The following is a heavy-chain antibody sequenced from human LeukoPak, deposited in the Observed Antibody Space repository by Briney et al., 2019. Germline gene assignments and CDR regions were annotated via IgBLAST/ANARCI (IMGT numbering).Heavy chain of an antibody. CDR3: ARDGGSLSSSWFLDFDY. V-gene: IGHV3-21*01. CDR2: ISSSSSYI. Sequence: GGSLRLSCAASGFTFSSYSMNWVRQAPGKGLEWVSSISSSSSYIYYADSVKGRFTISRDNAKNSLYLQMNSLRAEDTAVYYCARDGGSLSSSWFLDFDYWGQGTLVTVSS. D-gene: IGHD6-13*01. J-gene: IGHJ4*02. CDR1: GFTFSSYS.